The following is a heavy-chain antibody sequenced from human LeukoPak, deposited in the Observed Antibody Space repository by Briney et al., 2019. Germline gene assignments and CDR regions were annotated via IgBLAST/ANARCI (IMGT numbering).Heavy chain of an antibody. D-gene: IGHD2-2*01. CDR2: INPNSGGT. J-gene: IGHJ5*02. CDR3: ARDLTSVDHPNWFDP. CDR1: GYTFTGYY. Sequence: GASVKVSCKASGYTFTGYYMHWVRQAPGQGLEWMGWINPNSGGTNYAQKFQGRVTMTRDTSISTAYMELSRLRSDDTAVYYCARDLTSVDHPNWFDPWGQGTLVTVSS. V-gene: IGHV1-2*02.